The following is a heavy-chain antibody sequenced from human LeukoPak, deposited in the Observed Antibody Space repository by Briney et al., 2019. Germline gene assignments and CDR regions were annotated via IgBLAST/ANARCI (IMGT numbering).Heavy chain of an antibody. CDR2: INPSGGST. CDR3: ARSGSSTSCPRDY. D-gene: IGHD2-2*01. J-gene: IGHJ4*02. Sequence: GASVNVSCKASGYTFTSYYIHWVRQAPGQGLEWMGIINPSGGSTSYAQKFQGRVTTTRDTSTSTVYMQLGSLRSEDTALYYCARSGSSTSCPRDYWGQGTLVTVSS. CDR1: GYTFTSYY. V-gene: IGHV1-46*01.